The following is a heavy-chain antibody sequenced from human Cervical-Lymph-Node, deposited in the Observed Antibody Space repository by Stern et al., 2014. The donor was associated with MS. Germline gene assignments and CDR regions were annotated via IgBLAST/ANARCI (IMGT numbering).Heavy chain of an antibody. J-gene: IGHJ6*02. Sequence: EDQLVESGGGLVQPGGSLRLSCAASGFAFSRYWMHWVRQAPGKGLVWVSRINGEGTSTTYADSVKGRRTISKDNAKNMLYLQMDSLSAEDTAGYFCARASAPYGMDGWGPGTTVTVSS. V-gene: IGHV3-74*03. D-gene: IGHD2-2*01. CDR1: GFAFSRYW. CDR2: INGEGTST. CDR3: ARASAPYGMDG.